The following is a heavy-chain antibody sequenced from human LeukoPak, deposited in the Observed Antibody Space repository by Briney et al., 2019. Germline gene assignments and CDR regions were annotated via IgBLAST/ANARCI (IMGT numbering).Heavy chain of an antibody. CDR3: ARQDCGGDCAWDY. Sequence: PSETLSLTCHVSGGSISSNSYYWGWIRQPPGKGLEWIGTIFYSGTTYSNPSFKSRLIMSVDTSKNQFSLKLGSVTAADTAVYYCARQDCGGDCAWDYWGQGTLVTVSS. J-gene: IGHJ4*02. D-gene: IGHD2-21*02. V-gene: IGHV4-39*01. CDR1: GGSISSNSYY. CDR2: IFYSGTT.